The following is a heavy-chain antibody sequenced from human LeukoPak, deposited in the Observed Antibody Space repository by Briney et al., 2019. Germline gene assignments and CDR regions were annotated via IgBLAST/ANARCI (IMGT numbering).Heavy chain of an antibody. V-gene: IGHV3-48*03. D-gene: IGHD5-18*01. CDR1: GFTFRSYE. Sequence: GGSLRLSCAASGFTFRSYEMNLVRQAPGKGLEWISHINSGGQTIHYADSVKGRFTISRDNAKNSLYLQMNSLRADDTAVYYCARLIRGFSSAYWGHGTLVTVSS. J-gene: IGHJ4*01. CDR3: ARLIRGFSSAY. CDR2: INSGGQTI.